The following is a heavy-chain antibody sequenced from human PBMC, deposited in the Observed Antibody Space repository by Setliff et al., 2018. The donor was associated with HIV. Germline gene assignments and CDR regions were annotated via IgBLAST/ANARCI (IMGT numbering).Heavy chain of an antibody. D-gene: IGHD3-9*01. V-gene: IGHV3-66*01. CDR2: IYSGGST. CDR3: ARDGAYNIFTGLVAFDY. Sequence: PGGSLRLSCAASGFTVSSNYMSWVRQAPGKGLEWVSVIYSGGSTYYADSVKGRFTISRDNAKNSLFLQLNSLRAEDAAVYYCARDGAYNIFTGLVAFDYWGQGTLVTVSS. J-gene: IGHJ4*02. CDR1: GFTVSSNY.